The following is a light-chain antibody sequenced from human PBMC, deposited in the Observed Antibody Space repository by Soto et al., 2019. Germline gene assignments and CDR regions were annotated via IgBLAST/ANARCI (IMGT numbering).Light chain of an antibody. CDR2: DIF. Sequence: EIVLTQSPDTLSLSPGERATLSCRASQNFGSTSLAWYQQKPGQAPRLVIYDIFTRATGVPTRISGSGSGTSFTLTISSLQPEDFATYYCQQLLSYPITFGQGTRLEIK. J-gene: IGKJ5*01. CDR1: QNFGSTS. CDR3: QQLLSYPIT. V-gene: IGKV3D-20*02.